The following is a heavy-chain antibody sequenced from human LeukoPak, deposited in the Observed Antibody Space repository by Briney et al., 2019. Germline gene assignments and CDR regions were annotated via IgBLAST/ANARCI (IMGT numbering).Heavy chain of an antibody. Sequence: SGPTLVNPTQTLTLTCSFSGFSLSTSGVGVGWIRQPPGKALEWLALIYWNDDKRYRPSLKSRLTITKDTSKNQVVLTMTNMDPVDTGTYYCAHIWGYCSTTSCYSRGEIDYWGQGTLVTVSS. CDR1: GFSLSTSGVG. J-gene: IGHJ4*02. V-gene: IGHV2-5*01. CDR2: IYWNDDK. CDR3: AHIWGYCSTTSCYSRGEIDY. D-gene: IGHD2-2*01.